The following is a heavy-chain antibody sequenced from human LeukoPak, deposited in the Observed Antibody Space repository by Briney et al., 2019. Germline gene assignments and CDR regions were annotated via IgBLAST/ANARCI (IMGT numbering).Heavy chain of an antibody. V-gene: IGHV4-59*08. CDR3: ARHHPNRIGGARGD. J-gene: IGHJ4*02. CDR2: IYYSGST. D-gene: IGHD1-26*01. CDR1: GGSISSYY. Sequence: PSETLSLTCTVSGGSISSYYWSWIRQPPGKGLEWIGYIYYSGSTNYNPSLKSRVTISRDTSKNQSSLKLSSVTAAGTALYYCARHHPNRIGGARGDWGQGTLVTVSS.